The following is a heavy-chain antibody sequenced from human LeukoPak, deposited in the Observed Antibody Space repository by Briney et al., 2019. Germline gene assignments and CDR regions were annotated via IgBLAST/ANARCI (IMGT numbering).Heavy chain of an antibody. Sequence: GGSLRLSCAVSGFTFSNYWMSWVRQAPGKGLEWVARLVYDERNDYANSVKGRFTISRDNSKNTLYLQMDNLRVDDTAVYYCARDLSAAYDFWGQGILVTVSS. J-gene: IGHJ4*02. D-gene: IGHD2-21*01. CDR1: GFTFSNYW. V-gene: IGHV3-33*08. CDR2: LVYDERND. CDR3: ARDLSAAYDF.